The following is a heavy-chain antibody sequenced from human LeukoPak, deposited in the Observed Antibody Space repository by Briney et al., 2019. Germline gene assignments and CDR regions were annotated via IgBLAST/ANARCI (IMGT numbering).Heavy chain of an antibody. CDR1: GGSISSSSYY. Sequence: SETLSLTYTVSGGSISSSSYYWGWIRQPPGKGLEWIGSIYYSGSTYYNPSLKSRVTISVDTSKNQFSLKLSSVTAADTAVYYCARCDSSGYYSSYWYFDLWGRGTLVTVSS. CDR2: IYYSGST. J-gene: IGHJ2*01. D-gene: IGHD3-22*01. V-gene: IGHV4-39*01. CDR3: ARCDSSGYYSSYWYFDL.